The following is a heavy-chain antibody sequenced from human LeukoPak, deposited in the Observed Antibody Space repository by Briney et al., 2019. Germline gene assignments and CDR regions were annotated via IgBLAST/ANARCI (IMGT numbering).Heavy chain of an antibody. V-gene: IGHV4-4*02. CDR2: IYHSGST. CDR1: GGSISSSNW. CDR3: ARDPFGPFIAAAVRAFDI. J-gene: IGHJ3*02. D-gene: IGHD6-13*01. Sequence: PSGTLSLTCAVSGGSISSSNWWSWVRQPPGKGLEWIGEIYHSGSTNYNPSLKSRVTISVDKSKNQFSLKLSSVTAADTAVYYCARDPFGPFIAAAVRAFDIWGQGTMVTVSS.